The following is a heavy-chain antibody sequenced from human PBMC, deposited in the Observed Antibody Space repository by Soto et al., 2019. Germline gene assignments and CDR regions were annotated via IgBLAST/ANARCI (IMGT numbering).Heavy chain of an antibody. Sequence: ASVKVSCKASGYTFTSYDINWVRQATGQGLEWMGWMNPNSGNTGYAQKLQGRVTMTRNTSISTAYMELSSLRSEDTAVYYCARGPFGVVKRGQGMDVWGQGTTVTV. V-gene: IGHV1-8*01. CDR3: ARGPFGVVKRGQGMDV. CDR2: MNPNSGNT. CDR1: GYTFTSYD. J-gene: IGHJ6*02. D-gene: IGHD2-2*01.